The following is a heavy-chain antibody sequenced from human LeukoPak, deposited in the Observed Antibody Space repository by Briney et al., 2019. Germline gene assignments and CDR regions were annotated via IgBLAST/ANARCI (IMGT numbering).Heavy chain of an antibody. CDR3: ARGYSHNSGGWLDP. V-gene: IGHV3-11*03. Sequence: PGGSLRLSCAASGFTFSDYYMSWIRQAPGKGLEWVSYISSSSSYTNYADSVKGRFTISRDNAKNSLCLQMNSLRAEDTAVYYCARGYSHNSGGWLDPWGQGTLVTVSS. J-gene: IGHJ5*02. CDR1: GFTFSDYY. CDR2: ISSSSSYT. D-gene: IGHD5-12*01.